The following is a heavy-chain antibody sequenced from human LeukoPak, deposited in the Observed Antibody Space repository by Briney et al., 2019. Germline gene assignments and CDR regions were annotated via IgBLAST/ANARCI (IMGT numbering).Heavy chain of an antibody. CDR3: ARARVFYSYFDY. D-gene: IGHD4-11*01. V-gene: IGHV4-30-4*01. J-gene: IGHJ4*02. Sequence: SETLSLTCTVSGGSISSGDYYWSWIRQPPGKGLEWIGYIYYSGSTCYNPSLKSRVTISVDTSKNQFSLKLSSVTAADTAVYYCARARVFYSYFDYWGQGTLVTVSS. CDR2: IYYSGST. CDR1: GGSISSGDYY.